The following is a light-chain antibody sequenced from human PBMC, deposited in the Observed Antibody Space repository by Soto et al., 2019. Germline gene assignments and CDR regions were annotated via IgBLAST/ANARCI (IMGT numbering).Light chain of an antibody. V-gene: IGKV3-20*01. CDR2: GAS. CDR1: QSVSSN. CDR3: QQYGSSGT. J-gene: IGKJ1*01. Sequence: IEMTQSPATLSASPGERATLSCRASQSVSSNLAWYQQRPGQAPRLLIYGASTRATGIPDRFSGSGSGTDFTLTISRLEPEDFAVYYCQQYGSSGTFGQGTKVDIK.